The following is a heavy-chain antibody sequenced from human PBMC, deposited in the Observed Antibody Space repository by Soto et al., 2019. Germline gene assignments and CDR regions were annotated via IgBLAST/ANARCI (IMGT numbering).Heavy chain of an antibody. D-gene: IGHD6-6*01. CDR3: ARWGGSSRPCDY. CDR1: GGSISGYY. V-gene: IGHV4-4*09. CDR2: IYNSGST. Sequence: TLSLTCTVPGGSISGYYWIWMRQPPGKGLEWIGYIYNSGSTNYNPSLKSRVTISVDTSKNQFSLKLNSVTAADTAVYYCARWGGSSRPCDYWGQGTLVTVS. J-gene: IGHJ4*02.